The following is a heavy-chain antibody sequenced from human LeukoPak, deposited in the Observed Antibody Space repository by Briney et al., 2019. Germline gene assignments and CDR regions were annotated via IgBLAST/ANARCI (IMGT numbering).Heavy chain of an antibody. V-gene: IGHV4-4*02. Sequence: SETLSLTCAVSGGSISSNNWWSWVRQTPGKRLEWIGEIYHSGSTNYNPSLKGRVTISVDKSKNQFSLKLSSVTAADTAVYYCARVVVSQGWFDPWGQGTLVTVSS. J-gene: IGHJ5*02. D-gene: IGHD4-23*01. CDR1: GGSISSNNW. CDR2: IYHSGST. CDR3: ARVVVSQGWFDP.